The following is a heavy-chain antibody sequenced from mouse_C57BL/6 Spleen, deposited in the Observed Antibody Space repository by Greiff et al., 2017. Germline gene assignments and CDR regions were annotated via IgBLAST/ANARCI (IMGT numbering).Heavy chain of an antibody. CDR3: TRAYYYGYAMDD. D-gene: IGHD1-1*01. V-gene: IGHV1-15*01. J-gene: IGHJ4*01. CDR2: IDPETGGT. Sequence: QVQLKESGAELVRPGASVTLSCKASGYTFTDYEMHWVKQTPVHGLEWIGAIDPETGGTAYNQKFKGKAILTADKSSSTAYMELRSLTSEDSAVYYCTRAYYYGYAMDDWGQGTSVTVAS. CDR1: GYTFTDYE.